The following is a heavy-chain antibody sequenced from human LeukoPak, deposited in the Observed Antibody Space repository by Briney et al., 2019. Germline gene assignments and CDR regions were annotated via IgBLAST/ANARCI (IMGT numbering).Heavy chain of an antibody. CDR3: ARDEYGGYGNPRAFDY. D-gene: IGHD4/OR15-4a*01. Sequence: PGGSLRLSCAASGFTFSSYAMHWVRQAPGKGLEWVAVISYDGSNKYYADSVKGRFTISRDNSKNTLYLQMNSLRAEDTAVYYCARDEYGGYGNPRAFDYWGQGTLVTVSS. CDR2: ISYDGSNK. J-gene: IGHJ4*02. V-gene: IGHV3-30-3*01. CDR1: GFTFSSYA.